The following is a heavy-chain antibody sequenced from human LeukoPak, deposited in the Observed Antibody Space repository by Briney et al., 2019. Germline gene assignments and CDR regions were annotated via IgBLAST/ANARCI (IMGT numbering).Heavy chain of an antibody. D-gene: IGHD2-8*01. CDR2: MNPNSGNT. CDR1: GYTFTSYD. V-gene: IGHV1-8*01. CDR3: ARAPGGIMVSLLRKYYFDY. J-gene: IGHJ4*02. Sequence: ASVKVSCKASGYTFTSYDINWVRQATGQGLEWMGCMNPNSGNTGYAQKFQGRVTMTRNTSISTAYMELSSLRSEDTAVYYCARAPGGIMVSLLRKYYFDYWGQGTLVTVSS.